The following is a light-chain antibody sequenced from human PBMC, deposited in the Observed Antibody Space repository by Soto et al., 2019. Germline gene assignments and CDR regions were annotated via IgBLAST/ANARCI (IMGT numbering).Light chain of an antibody. Sequence: DIQMTQSPGSLAASVGEGVTITCRASQTITNYLNWYQQQSGKAPKLLIYATDTLQSGVPSRFSGSGSGTDYPLTISSLQPEDFATYYCQQSYNTPQTFGQGTKVDIK. CDR2: ATD. CDR3: QQSYNTPQT. J-gene: IGKJ1*01. CDR1: QTITNY. V-gene: IGKV1-39*01.